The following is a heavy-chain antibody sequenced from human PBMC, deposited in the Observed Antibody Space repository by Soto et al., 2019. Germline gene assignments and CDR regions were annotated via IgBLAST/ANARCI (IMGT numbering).Heavy chain of an antibody. CDR3: ARGGDVVLVTAPLDY. V-gene: IGHV1-46*03. J-gene: IGHJ4*02. Sequence: QVQLVQSGAEVKKPGASVKVSCRTSGYTFTNYYMHWVRQAPGQGLEWMGRLKCSGGETTYAQKFHDRVTVTRDTSTSTVNMELSRLRSEDTAVYYCARGGDVVLVTAPLDYWGQGTLVTVSS. D-gene: IGHD2-21*02. CDR1: GYTFTNYY. CDR2: LKCSGGET.